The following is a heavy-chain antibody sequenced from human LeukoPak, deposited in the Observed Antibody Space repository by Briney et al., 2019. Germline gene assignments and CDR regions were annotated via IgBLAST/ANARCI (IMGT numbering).Heavy chain of an antibody. J-gene: IGHJ4*02. V-gene: IGHV3-30*04. CDR3: ARDPSNSGSYYVLDY. CDR1: GFTFSSYA. CDR2: ISDDGSNK. Sequence: GGSLRLSCAASGFTFSSYAMHWVRQAPGRGLEWVAVISDDGSNKYYADSVKGRFTISRDNSKNTLSLQMNSLRAEDTAVYYCARDPSNSGSYYVLDYWGQGNLVTVSS. D-gene: IGHD1-26*01.